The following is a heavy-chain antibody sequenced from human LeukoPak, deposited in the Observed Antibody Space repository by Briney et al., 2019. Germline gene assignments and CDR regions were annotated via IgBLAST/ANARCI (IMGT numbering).Heavy chain of an antibody. Sequence: ASVKVSCKASGYTFTSYGISWVRQAPGQGLEWMGWISAYNGNTNYAQKLQGRVTMTTDTSTSTAYMELRSLRSDDTAAYYCARARDGYNSIWFDPWGQGTLVTVSS. D-gene: IGHD5-24*01. V-gene: IGHV1-18*01. CDR3: ARARDGYNSIWFDP. CDR1: GYTFTSYG. J-gene: IGHJ5*02. CDR2: ISAYNGNT.